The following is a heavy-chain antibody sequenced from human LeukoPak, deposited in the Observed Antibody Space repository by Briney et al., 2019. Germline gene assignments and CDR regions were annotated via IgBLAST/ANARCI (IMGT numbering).Heavy chain of an antibody. CDR2: INPNSGGT. J-gene: IGHJ5*02. Sequence: RASVKVSCKASGYTFTGYYMHWVRQAPGQGLEWMGWINPNSGGTNYAQKFQGRVTMTRDTSISTAYMELSRLRSDDTAVYYCARSRLDYGSGTNWFDPWGQGTLVTVSS. CDR3: ARSRLDYGSGTNWFDP. V-gene: IGHV1-2*02. D-gene: IGHD3-10*01. CDR1: GYTFTGYY.